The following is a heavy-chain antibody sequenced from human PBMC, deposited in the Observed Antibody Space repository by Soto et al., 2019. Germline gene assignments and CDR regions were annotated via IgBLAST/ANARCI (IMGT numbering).Heavy chain of an antibody. J-gene: IGHJ6*02. D-gene: IGHD3-10*01. CDR3: AKDYYGSGSYWYGMDV. V-gene: IGHV3-23*01. CDR2: ISGSGGST. CDR1: GFTFSSYA. Sequence: GGSLRLSCAASGFTFSSYAMSWVRQAPGKWLEWVSAISGSGGSTYYADSVKGRFTISRDNSKNTLYLQMNSLRAEDTAVYYCAKDYYGSGSYWYGMDVWGQGXTVTVYS.